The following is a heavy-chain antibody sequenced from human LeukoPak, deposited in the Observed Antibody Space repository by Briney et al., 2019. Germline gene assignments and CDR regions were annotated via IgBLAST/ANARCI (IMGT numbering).Heavy chain of an antibody. Sequence: HTGGSLRLSCAASGFTFSSYSMNWVRQAPGKGLEWVAVISYDGSNKYYADSVKGRFTISRDNSKNTLYLQMNSLRAEDTAVYYCASGSGWAKVDCWGQGTLVTVSS. J-gene: IGHJ4*02. D-gene: IGHD6-19*01. V-gene: IGHV3-30*03. CDR3: ASGSGWAKVDC. CDR1: GFTFSSYS. CDR2: ISYDGSNK.